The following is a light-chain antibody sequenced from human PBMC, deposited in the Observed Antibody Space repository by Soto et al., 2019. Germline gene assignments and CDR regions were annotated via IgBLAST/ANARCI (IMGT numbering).Light chain of an antibody. CDR2: SAS. CDR1: QGITSY. V-gene: IGKV1-9*01. CDR3: LQYNGYYRT. J-gene: IGKJ1*01. Sequence: IQLTQSPSSLSASVGDRVTITWRASQGITSYLAWYQQRPGKAPRLLIYSASTLQSGVPSRFSGSGYGTDFSLTISSLQSDDFATYYCLQYNGYYRTFGQGTKVDIK.